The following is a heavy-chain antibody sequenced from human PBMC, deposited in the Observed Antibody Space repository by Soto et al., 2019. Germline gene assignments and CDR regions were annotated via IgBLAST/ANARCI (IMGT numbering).Heavy chain of an antibody. D-gene: IGHD3-16*02. V-gene: IGHV3-64*04. CDR1: GFTFSSYA. Sequence: PGGSLRLSCSASGFTFSSYAMHWVRQAPGKGLEYVSAISSNGGSTYYADSVKGRFTISRENSKNTLFLQMSTLRADDTAVYYCARGLSLDYLDSWGHGTLVTVSS. CDR3: ARGLSLDYLDS. CDR2: ISSNGGST. J-gene: IGHJ4*01.